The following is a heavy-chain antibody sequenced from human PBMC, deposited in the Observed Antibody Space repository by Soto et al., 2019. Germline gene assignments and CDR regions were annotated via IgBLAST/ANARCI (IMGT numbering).Heavy chain of an antibody. J-gene: IGHJ3*02. CDR1: GGTFSSYA. D-gene: IGHD2-8*01. CDR3: AREDRYCTNGVCYSGAFDI. Sequence: QVQLVQSGAEVKKPGSSVKVSCTASGGTFSSYAISWVRQAPGQGLEWMGGIIPICGTANYAQKFQGRVTITADESTSTAYMELSSLRSEDTAVYYCAREDRYCTNGVCYSGAFDIWGQGTMVTVSS. V-gene: IGHV1-69*01. CDR2: IIPICGTA.